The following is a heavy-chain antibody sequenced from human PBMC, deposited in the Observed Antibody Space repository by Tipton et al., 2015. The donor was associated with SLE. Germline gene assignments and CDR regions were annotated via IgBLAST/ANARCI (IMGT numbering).Heavy chain of an antibody. CDR1: GFTFSSHA. CDR2: IIYSGGGT. J-gene: IGHJ5*02. Sequence: GSLRLSCVASGFTFSSHAMTWIRQAPGKGLEWVSIIYSGGGTYYADSVKGRFTISRDNSKSTLFLQMDSLTADDTAVYYCAKDTMLYYYGSGSFDTWGQGTLVSVSS. CDR3: AKDTMLYYYGSGSFDT. D-gene: IGHD3-10*01. V-gene: IGHV3-23*03.